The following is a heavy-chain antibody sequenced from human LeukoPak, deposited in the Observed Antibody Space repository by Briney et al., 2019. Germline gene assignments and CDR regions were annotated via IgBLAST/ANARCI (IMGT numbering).Heavy chain of an antibody. Sequence: PSETLPLTCTVSGVSVSSGTYYWSWIRQPPGKGLEWIGYIYHSGSTYYNPSLKSRVTISVDRSKNQFSLKLSSVTAADTAVYYCSGSYRSREPFDYWGQGTLVTVSS. CDR2: IYHSGST. CDR3: SGSYRSREPFDY. D-gene: IGHD3-16*02. CDR1: GVSVSSGTYY. V-gene: IGHV4-30-2*01. J-gene: IGHJ4*02.